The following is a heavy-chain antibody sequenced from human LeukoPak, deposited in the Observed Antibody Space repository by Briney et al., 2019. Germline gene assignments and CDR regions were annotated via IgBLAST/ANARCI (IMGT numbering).Heavy chain of an antibody. J-gene: IGHJ4*02. CDR3: ARGDSSGWYLNAY. CDR1: GYTFTGYY. CDR2: ISAYNGNT. V-gene: IGHV1-18*04. D-gene: IGHD6-19*01. Sequence: PGASVKVSCKASGYTFTGYYMHWVRQAPGQGLEWMGWISAYNGNTNYAQKLQGRVTMTTDTSTSTAYMELRSLRSDGTAVYYCARGDSSGWYLNAYWGQGTLVTVSS.